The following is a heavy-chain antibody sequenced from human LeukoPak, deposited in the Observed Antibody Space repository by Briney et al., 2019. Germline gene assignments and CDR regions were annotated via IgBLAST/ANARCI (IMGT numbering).Heavy chain of an antibody. CDR3: ARKMKTGDRVGTFDI. D-gene: IGHD1-1*01. V-gene: IGHV3-48*03. J-gene: IGHJ3*02. CDR1: GFTFSSYE. Sequence: GGSLRLSCAASGFTFSSYEMNWVRQDPGKGLEWLSFISSSGSTIYYADSVKGRFTISRDNAKNSLYLQMNSLTAEDTAVYYCARKMKTGDRVGTFDIWGQGTMVTVSS. CDR2: ISSSGSTI.